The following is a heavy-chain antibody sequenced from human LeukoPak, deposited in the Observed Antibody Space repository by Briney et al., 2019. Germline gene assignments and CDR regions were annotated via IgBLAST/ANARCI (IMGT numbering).Heavy chain of an antibody. J-gene: IGHJ3*02. V-gene: IGHV1-18*01. CDR1: GYTFTSYG. Sequence: ASVKVSCKASGYTFTSYGISWVRQAPGQGLEWMGWISAYNGNTNYAQKLQGRVTMTTDTSTSTAYMELRSLRSDDTAVYYCARERSRHRYYYDSSGYYCFPGPYDAFDIWGQGTMVTVSS. CDR3: ARERSRHRYYYDSSGYYCFPGPYDAFDI. CDR2: ISAYNGNT. D-gene: IGHD3-22*01.